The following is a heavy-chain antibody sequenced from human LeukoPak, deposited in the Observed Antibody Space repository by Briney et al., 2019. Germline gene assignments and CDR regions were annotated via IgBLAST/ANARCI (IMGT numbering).Heavy chain of an antibody. D-gene: IGHD2-2*01. V-gene: IGHV4-59*08. CDR3: ARHSCSSSSCYYHYGMDV. Sequence: SETLSLTCTVSGASISSYYWSWIRQPPGKGLEWIGYIYYSGSTSYNPSLKSRVTISVDTSKNQFSLKLSSVTAADTAVYYCARHSCSSSSCYYHYGMDVWGQGTTVTVSS. J-gene: IGHJ6*02. CDR2: IYYSGST. CDR1: GASISSYY.